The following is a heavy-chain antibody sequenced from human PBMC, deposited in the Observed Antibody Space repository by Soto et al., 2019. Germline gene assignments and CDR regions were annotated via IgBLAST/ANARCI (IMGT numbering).Heavy chain of an antibody. CDR2: IIPILGIA. V-gene: IGHV1-69*02. Sequence: ASVKVSCKASGYTFTSYTISWVRQAPGQGLEWMGRIIPILGIANYAQKFQGRVTITADKSTSTAYMELSSLRSEDTAVYYCASLYCSGGSCYGYWGQGTLVTVSS. CDR1: GYTFTSYT. D-gene: IGHD2-15*01. J-gene: IGHJ4*02. CDR3: ASLYCSGGSCYGY.